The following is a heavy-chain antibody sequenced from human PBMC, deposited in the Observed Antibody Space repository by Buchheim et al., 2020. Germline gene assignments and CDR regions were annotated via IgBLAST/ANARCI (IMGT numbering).Heavy chain of an antibody. CDR3: ASHNTDSSGYYYRPAFDY. CDR1: GGTFSSYA. Sequence: QVQLVQSGAEVKKPGSSVKVSCKASGGTFSSYAISWVRQAPGQGLEWMGGIIPIFGTANYAQKFQGRVTITAAESTRTAYMELSSLRSEETAVYYCASHNTDSSGYYYRPAFDYWGQGTL. J-gene: IGHJ4*02. D-gene: IGHD3-22*01. V-gene: IGHV1-69*01. CDR2: IIPIFGTA.